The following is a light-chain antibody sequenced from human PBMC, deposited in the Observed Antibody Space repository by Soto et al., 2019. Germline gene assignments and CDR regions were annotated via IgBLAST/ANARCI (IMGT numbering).Light chain of an antibody. V-gene: IGKV3-20*01. CDR2: DAS. CDR3: QQFSSYPLT. J-gene: IGKJ4*01. CDR1: QSVSSSY. Sequence: IVYAQAPGTLSLSPGDRATLSCRASQSVSSSYLAWYQQKPGQAPRLLIYDASSRATGIPDRFSGGGSGTDFTLTISRLEPEDFAVYYCQQFSSYPLTFGGGTKVDIK.